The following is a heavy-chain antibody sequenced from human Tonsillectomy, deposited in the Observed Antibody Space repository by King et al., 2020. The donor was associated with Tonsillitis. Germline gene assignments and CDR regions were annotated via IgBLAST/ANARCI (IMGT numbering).Heavy chain of an antibody. CDR3: ARESLASEYSSSWYEPLDY. V-gene: IGHV3-30*04. Sequence: VQLVESGRGVVQPGRFLRLSCAASGFTFSSYPMHWVRQAPGKGLEWVAVISFDGSDKYYADSVKGRFTISRDNSKNTLFLQMSSLRAEDTAVYYCARESLASEYSSSWYEPLDYWGQGTLVTVSS. CDR1: GFTFSSYP. D-gene: IGHD6-13*01. J-gene: IGHJ4*02. CDR2: ISFDGSDK.